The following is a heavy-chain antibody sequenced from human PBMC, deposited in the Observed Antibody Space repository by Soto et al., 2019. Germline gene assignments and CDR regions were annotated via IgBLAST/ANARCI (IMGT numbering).Heavy chain of an antibody. V-gene: IGHV1-69*13. Sequence: SVKVSCKASGGTFSSYAIRWVRQAPGHGLAWMGGIIPIFGTANYAQKFPGRVTITADESTSTAYMELSSLRSEDTAVYYCARENCSSTSCYQGYNWFDPWGQGTLVTVSS. D-gene: IGHD2-2*01. CDR2: IIPIFGTA. J-gene: IGHJ5*02. CDR3: ARENCSSTSCYQGYNWFDP. CDR1: GGTFSSYA.